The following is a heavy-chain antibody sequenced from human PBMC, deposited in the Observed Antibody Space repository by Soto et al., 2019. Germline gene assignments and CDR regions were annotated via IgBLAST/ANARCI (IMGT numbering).Heavy chain of an antibody. V-gene: IGHV3-33*08. CDR2: IWYDGSKK. J-gene: IGHJ6*02. CDR1: GFTFSSFG. D-gene: IGHD4-17*01. Sequence: GGSLRLSCAASGFTFSSFGMHWVRQAPGKGLEWVAVIWYDGSKKYYTDSVKGRFTVSRDNSKNTLFLEMNSLRDEDTAVYYCAREAVGDYDLGRNYYYYSMDVWGQGTTVTVSS. CDR3: AREAVGDYDLGRNYYYYSMDV.